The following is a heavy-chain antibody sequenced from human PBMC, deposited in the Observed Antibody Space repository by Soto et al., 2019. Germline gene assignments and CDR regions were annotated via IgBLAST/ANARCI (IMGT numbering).Heavy chain of an antibody. V-gene: IGHV4-34*01. CDR2: INHSGST. D-gene: IGHD2-8*02. CDR1: GGSFSGYY. Sequence: PSETLSFTCAVYGGSFSGYYWTWIRQPPGTGLEWIGEINHSGSTNYNPSLKSRVTISVDTSKNQFSLKLTSVTAADTAVYYCARDKITGLFDYWGQGTLVTAS. CDR3: ARDKITGLFDY. J-gene: IGHJ4*02.